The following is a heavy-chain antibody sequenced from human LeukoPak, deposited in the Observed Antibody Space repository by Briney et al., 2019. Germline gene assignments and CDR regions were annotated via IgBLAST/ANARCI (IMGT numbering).Heavy chain of an antibody. Sequence: GGSLRLSCAASGFTFSSSWMHWVRQAPGKGLVWVSRINTDGSNTNYADSVKGRFTISRDNAKNTLYLQMNSLRAEDTAVYYCARPEPGEYDFWSGYSPDIWFDPWGQGTLVTVSS. CDR3: ARPEPGEYDFWSGYSPDIWFDP. J-gene: IGHJ5*02. V-gene: IGHV3-74*01. CDR2: INTDGSNT. D-gene: IGHD3-3*01. CDR1: GFTFSSSW.